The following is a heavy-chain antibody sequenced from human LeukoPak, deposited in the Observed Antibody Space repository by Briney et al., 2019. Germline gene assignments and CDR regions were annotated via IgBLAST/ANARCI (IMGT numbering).Heavy chain of an antibody. D-gene: IGHD3-10*01. CDR1: GDSISSGAYS. V-gene: IGHV4-30-2*01. CDR3: ARELWSANAPGSWLDP. J-gene: IGHJ5*02. CDR2: IFHTGST. Sequence: PSETLSLTCVVYGDSISSGAYSWSWIRQPPGKGLEWIGYIFHTGSTFYNPSLKSRVTISVDNSKNQFSLRLNSVTAADTAVYYCARELWSANAPGSWLDPWGQGTLVTVSS.